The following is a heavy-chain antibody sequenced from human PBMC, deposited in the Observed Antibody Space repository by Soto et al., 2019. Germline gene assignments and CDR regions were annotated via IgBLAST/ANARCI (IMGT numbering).Heavy chain of an antibody. D-gene: IGHD3-16*01. Sequence: QVQLVESGGGVVQPGTSLRLSCVGSGFTFRSYVIHWVRQAPGKGLEWVALTSYDGSNNFYGDSVKGRFTISRDNSRNTVELQMDSLRVEDKALYYCARWGTVGGVDVWGQGTLVSVSS. J-gene: IGHJ4*02. CDR2: TSYDGSNN. CDR1: GFTFRSYV. V-gene: IGHV3-33*05. CDR3: ARWGTVGGVDV.